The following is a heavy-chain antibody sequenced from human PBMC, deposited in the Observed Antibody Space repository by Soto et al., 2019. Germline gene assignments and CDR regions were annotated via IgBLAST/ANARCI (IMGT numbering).Heavy chain of an antibody. D-gene: IGHD4-4*01. J-gene: IGHJ4*02. CDR1: GGSISSFY. CDR3: ARMTTVTSFDY. Sequence: SETLSLTCTVSGGSISSFYWSWIRQPPGKGLEWIGYIYYSGSTNYNPSLKSRVTISVDTSKNQFSLKLSSVTAADTAVYYCARMTTVTSFDYWGQGTLVTVSS. CDR2: IYYSGST. V-gene: IGHV4-59*01.